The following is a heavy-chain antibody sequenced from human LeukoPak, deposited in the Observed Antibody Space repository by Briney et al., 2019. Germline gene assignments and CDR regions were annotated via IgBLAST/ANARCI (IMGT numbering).Heavy chain of an antibody. CDR1: GFTFSSYS. J-gene: IGHJ3*02. CDR2: ISSSSSTI. Sequence: GGSLRLSCAAPGFTFSSYSMNWVRQAPGKGLEWVSYISSSSSTIYYADSVKGRFTISRDNAKNSLYLQMNSLRDEDTAVYYCARDRYDYVWGSYRYFSDAFDIWGQGTMVTVSS. CDR3: ARDRYDYVWGSYRYFSDAFDI. V-gene: IGHV3-48*02. D-gene: IGHD3-16*02.